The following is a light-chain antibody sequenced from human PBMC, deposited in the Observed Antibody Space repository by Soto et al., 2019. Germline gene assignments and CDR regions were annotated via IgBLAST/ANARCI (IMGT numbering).Light chain of an antibody. V-gene: IGKV1-33*01. CDR2: DAS. CDR1: QDINNS. Sequence: DIQMTQSLPSLSASVGDRVTITSQANQDINNSLNWYQQRPGEAPKLLIYDASILEAGVPSRFSGSGFGTTFTLTISSLQPADFATYYCQQFDNLPLTFGGGTKVELK. CDR3: QQFDNLPLT. J-gene: IGKJ4*01.